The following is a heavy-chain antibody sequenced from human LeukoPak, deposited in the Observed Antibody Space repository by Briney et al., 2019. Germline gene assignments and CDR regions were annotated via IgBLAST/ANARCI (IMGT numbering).Heavy chain of an antibody. J-gene: IGHJ6*02. CDR3: AKDMGYCSGGSCYGMDV. CDR2: MSWNSGSI. Sequence: GGSLRLSCAASGFTFDDYAMHWVRQAPGKGLEWVSCMSWNSGSIGYADSVKGRFTIPRDNAKNSLYLQMNSLRAEDTALYYCAKDMGYCSGGSCYGMDVWGQGTTVTVSS. CDR1: GFTFDDYA. V-gene: IGHV3-9*01. D-gene: IGHD2-15*01.